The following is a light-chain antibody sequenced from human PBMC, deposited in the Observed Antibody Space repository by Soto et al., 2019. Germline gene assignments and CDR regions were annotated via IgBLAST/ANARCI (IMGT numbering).Light chain of an antibody. CDR3: QQYAASPLT. V-gene: IGKV3-20*01. CDR1: QSVSSNY. Sequence: EIVLTQSSGTLSLSPGDRVTLSCRASQSVSSNYLAWYQQKSGQAPRLLIYRASTRATGIPDRFSGSGSGTDFSLIISRLEPEDSAVYYCQQYAASPLTFGGGTKLEIK. J-gene: IGKJ4*01. CDR2: RAS.